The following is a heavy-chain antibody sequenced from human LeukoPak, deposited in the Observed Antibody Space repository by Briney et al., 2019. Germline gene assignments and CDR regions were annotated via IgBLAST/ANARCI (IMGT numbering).Heavy chain of an antibody. D-gene: IGHD1-26*01. J-gene: IGHJ4*02. CDR3: ARDLGGATDY. Sequence: PSETLSLTCTVSGGSVSSGSYYWSWIRQHPGKGLEWIGYIYYSGSTYYNPSLKSRVTISVDTSKNQFSLKLSSVTAADTAVYYCARDLGGATDYWGQGTLVTVSS. CDR2: IYYSGST. V-gene: IGHV4-31*03. CDR1: GGSVSSGSYY.